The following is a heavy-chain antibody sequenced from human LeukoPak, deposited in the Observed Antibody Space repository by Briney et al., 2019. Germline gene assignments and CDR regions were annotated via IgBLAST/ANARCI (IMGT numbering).Heavy chain of an antibody. CDR3: ARDSGTTGEVKFDP. V-gene: IGHV4-4*07. Sequence: SETLSLSCTVSGNSISTYYWSWIRQPAGKGLEWIGRIYTSGSTNYNPSLKSRVTMSVDASTNQFFLKMTSVTAADTGVYSCARDSGTTGEVKFDPWGRGTLVTVSS. CDR2: IYTSGST. J-gene: IGHJ5*02. CDR1: GNSISTYY. D-gene: IGHD3-10*01.